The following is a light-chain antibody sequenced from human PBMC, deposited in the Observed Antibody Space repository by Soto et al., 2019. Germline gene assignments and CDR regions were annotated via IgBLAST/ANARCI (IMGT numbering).Light chain of an antibody. CDR3: QQYNSYS. Sequence: IQMTQSPSTLPASVGERVTITCRASQNINTYLAWYQQKPGKAPKLLIYDASNLESGVPSRFSGSGSGTEFTLTISSLQPDDFATYYCQQYNSYSFGQGTNVDIK. CDR2: DAS. CDR1: QNINTY. V-gene: IGKV1-5*01. J-gene: IGKJ1*01.